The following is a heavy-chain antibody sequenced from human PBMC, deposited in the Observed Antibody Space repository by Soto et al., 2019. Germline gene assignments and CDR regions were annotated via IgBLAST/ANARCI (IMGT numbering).Heavy chain of an antibody. Sequence: GGSLRLSCAASGFTFSSYWMSWVRQAPGKGLEWVANIKQDGSEKYYVDSVKGRFTISRDNTKNSLYLQMNSLRAEDTAVYYCARDPHYYDSSGSLDYWGQGTLVTVSS. CDR3: ARDPHYYDSSGSLDY. CDR1: GFTFSSYW. CDR2: IKQDGSEK. V-gene: IGHV3-7*01. J-gene: IGHJ4*02. D-gene: IGHD3-22*01.